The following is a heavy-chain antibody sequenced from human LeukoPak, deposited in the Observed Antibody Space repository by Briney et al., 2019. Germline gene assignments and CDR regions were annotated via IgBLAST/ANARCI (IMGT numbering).Heavy chain of an antibody. J-gene: IGHJ5*02. CDR3: ARGSRGGIQLFNWFDP. Sequence: PSETLSLTCTVSGYSISSGYYWGWIRQPPGKGLEWIGNIYHSGSTYYNPSLKSRVTISVDTSKNQFSLKLSSVTAADTAVNYCARGSRGGIQLFNWFDPWGQGTLVTVSS. CDR1: GYSISSGYY. CDR2: IYHSGST. D-gene: IGHD5-18*01. V-gene: IGHV4-38-2*02.